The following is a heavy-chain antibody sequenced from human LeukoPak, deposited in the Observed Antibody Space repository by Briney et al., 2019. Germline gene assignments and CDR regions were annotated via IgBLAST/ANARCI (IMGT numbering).Heavy chain of an antibody. J-gene: IGHJ4*02. CDR2: IYSGGST. CDR1: GFTFSSYS. D-gene: IGHD3-10*01. CDR3: ARGAYYYGSGSPPQYYFDY. Sequence: GGSLRLSCAASGFTFSSYSMNWVRQAPGKGLEWVSVIYSGGSTYYADSVKGRFTISRDNSKNTLYLQMNSLRAEDTAVYYCARGAYYYGSGSPPQYYFDYWGQGTLVTVSS. V-gene: IGHV3-66*01.